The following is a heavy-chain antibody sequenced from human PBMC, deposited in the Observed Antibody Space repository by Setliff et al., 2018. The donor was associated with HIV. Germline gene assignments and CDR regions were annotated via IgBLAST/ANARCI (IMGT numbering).Heavy chain of an antibody. CDR2: IYYSGNT. V-gene: IGHV4-39*01. J-gene: IGHJ5*02. CDR3: ARLGRPYSGQGWFDP. Sequence: SETLSLTCSVSGDSIFTSTYYWGWIRQPPGKRLEWIGSIYYSGNTYYNPSLKSRVTISVDTSKNQFFLNLSSVTATDAAVYYCARLGRPYSGQGWFDPWGQGTLVTVSS. CDR1: GDSIFTSTYY. D-gene: IGHD5-12*01.